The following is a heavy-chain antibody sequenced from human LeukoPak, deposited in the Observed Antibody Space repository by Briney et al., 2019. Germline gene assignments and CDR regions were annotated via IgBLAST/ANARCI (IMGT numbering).Heavy chain of an antibody. Sequence: KTSETLSLTCTVSGGSIRSSYYYWGWIRQPPGEGLEWIGSIYDSGSTYYNPSLKSRVTISVDTSKNQFSLKLNSVTAADTAVYYCATGYYGSDPDYWGQGTLVTVSS. V-gene: IGHV4-39*01. J-gene: IGHJ4*02. CDR3: ATGYYGSDPDY. D-gene: IGHD3-10*01. CDR1: GGSIRSSYYY. CDR2: IYDSGST.